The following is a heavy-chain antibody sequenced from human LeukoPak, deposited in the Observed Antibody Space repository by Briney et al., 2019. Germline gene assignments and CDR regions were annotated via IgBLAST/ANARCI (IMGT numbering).Heavy chain of an antibody. V-gene: IGHV3-9*01. D-gene: IGHD6-13*01. Sequence: GGSLRLSCAASGFTFDDYAMHWVRHAPGKGLEWVSGISWNSGSIGYADSVKGRFTISRDNAKNSLYLQMNSLRAEDTALYYCAKGGGSRELDPFDYWGQGTLVTVSS. CDR1: GFTFDDYA. CDR3: AKGGGSRELDPFDY. J-gene: IGHJ4*02. CDR2: ISWNSGSI.